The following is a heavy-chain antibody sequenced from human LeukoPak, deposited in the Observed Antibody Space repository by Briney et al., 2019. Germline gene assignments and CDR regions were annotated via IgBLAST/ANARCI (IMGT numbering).Heavy chain of an antibody. CDR2: IKGDGSER. CDR3: ARVRDYYYYMDV. V-gene: IGHV3-7*01. CDR1: GFTFNDYW. J-gene: IGHJ6*03. Sequence: PGGSLRLSCETSGFTFNDYWMSWVRQAPGKGLEWVANIKGDGSERYYVDSVKGRFTISRDNAKNSLHLQMNSLRAEDTAVYYCARVRDYYYYMDVWGKGTTVTVSS.